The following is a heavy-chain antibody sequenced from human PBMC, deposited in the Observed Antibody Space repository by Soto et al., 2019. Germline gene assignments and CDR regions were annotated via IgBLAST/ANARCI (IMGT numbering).Heavy chain of an antibody. J-gene: IGHJ3*01. V-gene: IGHV4-30-4*08. CDR3: ARVPIVGVTGHGGFDV. D-gene: IGHD1-26*01. CDR1: GGSISSGTHY. CDR2: VYFSGSG. Sequence: QVHLQEPGPGLVRPSQTLSLTCTLSGGSISSGTHYWSWIPQTPGKGLEYIGHVYFSGSGYYKASHEGRGNISIDTSMNHFSLTLDSVTAADTAIYFCARVPIVGVTGHGGFDVLGPGTVVIVSS.